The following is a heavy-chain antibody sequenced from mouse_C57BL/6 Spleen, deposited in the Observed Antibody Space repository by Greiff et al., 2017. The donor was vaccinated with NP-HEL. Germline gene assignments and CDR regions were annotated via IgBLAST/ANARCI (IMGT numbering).Heavy chain of an antibody. Sequence: QVQLQQPGAELVKPGASVKLSCKASGYTFTSYWMQWVKQRPGQGLEWIGEIDPSDSYTNYNQKFKGKATLTVDTSSSTAYMQLSSLTSEDSAVYYCARTQASYWYFDVWGTGTTVTVSS. J-gene: IGHJ1*03. V-gene: IGHV1-50*01. D-gene: IGHD3-2*02. CDR1: GYTFTSYW. CDR3: ARTQASYWYFDV. CDR2: IDPSDSYT.